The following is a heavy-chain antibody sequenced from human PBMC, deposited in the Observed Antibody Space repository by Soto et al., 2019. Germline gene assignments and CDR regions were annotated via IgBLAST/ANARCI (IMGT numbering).Heavy chain of an antibody. V-gene: IGHV4-34*01. CDR1: GGSFSGYY. CDR2: INHSGST. CDR3: ARGPRWLRTQTGYFDY. Sequence: SETLSLTCAVYGGSFSGYYWSWIRQPPGKGLEWIGEINHSGSTNYNPSLKSRVTISVDTSKNQFSLKLSSVTAADTAVYYCARGPRWLRTQTGYFDYWGQGTLVTVSS. D-gene: IGHD5-12*01. J-gene: IGHJ4*02.